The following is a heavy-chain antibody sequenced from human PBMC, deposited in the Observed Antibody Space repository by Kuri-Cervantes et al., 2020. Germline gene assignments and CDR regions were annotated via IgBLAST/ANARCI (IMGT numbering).Heavy chain of an antibody. CDR3: ARDGTGSSWYRYYGMDV. Sequence: GESLKISCAASGFSVSSNYMSWVRQAPGKGLEWVSVIYSGGSTYHADSVKGRFTISRDNSKNTLYLQMNSLRDEDTAVYYCARDGTGSSWYRYYGMDVWGQGTTVTVSS. V-gene: IGHV3-66*01. CDR1: GFSVSSNY. CDR2: IYSGGST. D-gene: IGHD6-13*01. J-gene: IGHJ6*02.